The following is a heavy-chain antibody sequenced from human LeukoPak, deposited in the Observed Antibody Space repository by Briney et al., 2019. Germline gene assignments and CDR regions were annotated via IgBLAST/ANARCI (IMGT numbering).Heavy chain of an antibody. D-gene: IGHD5-12*01. CDR2: IYYSGST. V-gene: IGHV4-39*01. CDR1: GGSISSSSYY. J-gene: IGHJ5*02. CDR3: ARHKGVYEYSGYDLGGWFDP. Sequence: SETLSLTCTVSGGSISSSSYYWGWIRQPPGKGLEWIGSIYYSGSTYYNPSLKSRVTISVDTSKNQFSPKLSSVTAADTAVYYCARHKGVYEYSGYDLGGWFDPWGQGTLVTVSS.